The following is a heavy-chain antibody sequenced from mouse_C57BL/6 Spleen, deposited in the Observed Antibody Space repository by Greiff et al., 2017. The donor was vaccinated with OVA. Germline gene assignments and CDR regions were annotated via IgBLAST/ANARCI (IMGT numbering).Heavy chain of an antibody. CDR2: IYPRDGST. Sequence: QVQLQQSDAELVKPGASVRISCKVSGYTFTDHTIHWMKQRPEQGLEWIGYIYPRDGSTKYNEKFKGKATLTADKSSSTAYMQLNSLTSEDSAVYFCASYYYGSRYDAMDYWGQGTSVTVSS. V-gene: IGHV1-78*01. J-gene: IGHJ4*01. CDR3: ASYYYGSRYDAMDY. CDR1: GYTFTDHT. D-gene: IGHD1-1*01.